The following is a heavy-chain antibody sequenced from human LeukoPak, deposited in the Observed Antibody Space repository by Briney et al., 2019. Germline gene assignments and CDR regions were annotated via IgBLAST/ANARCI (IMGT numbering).Heavy chain of an antibody. D-gene: IGHD2-15*01. CDR3: ARDYEYCSGGSCYKGLLADY. V-gene: IGHV3-7*01. J-gene: IGHJ4*02. Sequence: PGGPLNLPVEPPGFTFISYWMSWVRQAPGKGREWVANIKQDGSEKYYVDSVKGRFTISRDNAKNSLYLQMNSLRAEDTAVYYCARDYEYCSGGSCYKGLLADYWGQGTLVTVSS. CDR2: IKQDGSEK. CDR1: GFTFISYW.